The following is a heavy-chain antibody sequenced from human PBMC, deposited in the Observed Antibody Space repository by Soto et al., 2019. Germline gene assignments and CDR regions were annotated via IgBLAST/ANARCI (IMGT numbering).Heavy chain of an antibody. J-gene: IGHJ4*02. Sequence: QVQLVKSGAEVKEPGSSVKVSCKASGGGNLRDYRTTWVRRAPGQGLEWMGGIIPKLGSANYAQNFQGRVTVTADESTNTVYMELRSLRSDDTAVYYCARGGDGYIFGAVYWGQGTPVTVSS. CDR3: ARGGDGYIFGAVY. CDR1: GGGNLRDYR. D-gene: IGHD2-21*01. V-gene: IGHV1-69*01. CDR2: IIPKLGSA.